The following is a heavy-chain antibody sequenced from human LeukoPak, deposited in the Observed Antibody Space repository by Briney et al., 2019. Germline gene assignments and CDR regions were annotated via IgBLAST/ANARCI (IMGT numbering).Heavy chain of an antibody. CDR1: GFIVSLNY. V-gene: IGHV3-53*01. D-gene: IGHD5-18*01. CDR3: AGGGGYSYGLNY. Sequence: PGGSLRLSCVASGFIVSLNYMTWVRQAPGKGLECVSLIYSDGDTFYADSVKGRFTVSRDSSKNTLYLQMNSLRAEDTAVYYCAGGGGYSYGLNYWGQGTLVTVSS. CDR2: IYSDGDT. J-gene: IGHJ4*02.